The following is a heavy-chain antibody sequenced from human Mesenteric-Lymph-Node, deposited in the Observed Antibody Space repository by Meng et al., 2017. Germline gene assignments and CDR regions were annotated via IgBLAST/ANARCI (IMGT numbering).Heavy chain of an antibody. D-gene: IGHD6-13*01. Sequence: QVQLVQSGAEVKKPGAPVKASCKATGYTFSNYGISWVRQAPGQGLEWMGWISGYSGNTKYAQKLQGRVTMTTDTSTNTAYMELRSLRSDDTAVYYCTRADIAAAGTGGYWGQGTLVTVSS. CDR2: ISGYSGNT. CDR1: GYTFSNYG. CDR3: TRADIAAAGTGGY. V-gene: IGHV1-18*01. J-gene: IGHJ4*02.